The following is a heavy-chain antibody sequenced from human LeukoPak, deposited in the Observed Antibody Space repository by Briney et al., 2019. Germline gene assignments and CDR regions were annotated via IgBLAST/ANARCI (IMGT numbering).Heavy chain of an antibody. CDR3: ARAPDSSGYYYHFDY. Sequence: PGGSLRLSCGASGFTFSHYAMNWVRQAPGQGREWVAIISYGGNNQYYADSVKGRFTISRGNSKNTVYLQMNSLRPGDTAVYYCARAPDSSGYYYHFDYWGQGTLVTVSS. V-gene: IGHV3-30-3*01. J-gene: IGHJ4*02. CDR1: GFTFSHYA. D-gene: IGHD3-22*01. CDR2: ISYGGNNQ.